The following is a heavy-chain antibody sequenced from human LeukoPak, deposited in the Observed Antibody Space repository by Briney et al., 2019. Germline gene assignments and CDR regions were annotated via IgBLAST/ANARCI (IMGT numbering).Heavy chain of an antibody. CDR3: ARDTAMVTRSLHWGFGY. CDR2: IYYSGST. CDR1: GASISSSTDY. J-gene: IGHJ4*02. D-gene: IGHD5-18*01. V-gene: IGHV4-39*07. Sequence: SETLSLTCTVSGASISSSTDYWGWIRQPPGKGLEWIANIYYSGSTYYNPSLKSRVTISVDTSKNQFSLKLSSVTAADTAVYYCARDTAMVTRSLHWGFGYWGQGTLVTVS.